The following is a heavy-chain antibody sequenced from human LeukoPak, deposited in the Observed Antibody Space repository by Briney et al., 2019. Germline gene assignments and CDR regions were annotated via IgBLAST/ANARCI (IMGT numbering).Heavy chain of an antibody. CDR2: ISSGDSA. CDR1: GFSVSGNY. Sequence: GGSLRLSCVVSGFSVSGNYMNWVRQAPGQGLERVSVISSGDSAYYTDSVKGRFTISRDNSKNALYLQMNDMRVEDTAVYYCATRFFFESWGLGTLVTVSS. D-gene: IGHD3-3*01. J-gene: IGHJ4*02. V-gene: IGHV3-53*01. CDR3: ATRFFFES.